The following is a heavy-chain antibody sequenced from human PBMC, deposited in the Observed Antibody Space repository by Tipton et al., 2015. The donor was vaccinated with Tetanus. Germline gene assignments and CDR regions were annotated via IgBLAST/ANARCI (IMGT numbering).Heavy chain of an antibody. CDR2: ISGLGRTT. CDR3: VRGGSGYGNFDS. V-gene: IGHV3-23*01. Sequence: SLRLSCTASGFAFDKYAMNWVRQAPGKGLEWVSGISGLGRTTDYADSVKGRFTISRDNSKNTVFLQMNNLRGDDTAVYYCVRGGSGYGNFDSWGQGTLVTVSS. D-gene: IGHD5-12*01. J-gene: IGHJ4*02. CDR1: GFAFDKYA.